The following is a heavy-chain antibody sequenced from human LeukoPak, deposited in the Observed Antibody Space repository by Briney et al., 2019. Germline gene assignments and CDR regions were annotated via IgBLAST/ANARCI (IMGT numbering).Heavy chain of an antibody. CDR2: IFHSGSK. CDR1: TYPISNGYY. V-gene: IGHV4-38-2*01. J-gene: IGHJ1*01. CDR3: ARHKLYYDDSDPTYFDH. Sequence: SETLSLTCSVSTYPISNGYYWGWIRQPPGEGLEWIASIFHSGSKYYNPSLKRRVTISLDTSNNQFSLTLTSVTAADTAIYYCARHKLYYDDSDPTYFDHWGQGTLVTVSS. D-gene: IGHD3-22*01.